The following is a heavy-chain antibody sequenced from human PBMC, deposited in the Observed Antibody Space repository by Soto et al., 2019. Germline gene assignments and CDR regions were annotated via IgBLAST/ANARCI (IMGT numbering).Heavy chain of an antibody. CDR2: IIPIFGTA. CDR3: ARGPTSYYYDSSGYPFDY. V-gene: IGHV1-69*13. D-gene: IGHD3-22*01. CDR1: GGTFSSYA. J-gene: IGHJ4*02. Sequence: SVNVSCKASGGTFSSYAISWVRQAPGQGLEWMGGIIPIFGTANYAQKFQGRATITADESTSTAYMELSSLRSEDTAVYYCARGPTSYYYDSSGYPFDYWGQGTLVTVSS.